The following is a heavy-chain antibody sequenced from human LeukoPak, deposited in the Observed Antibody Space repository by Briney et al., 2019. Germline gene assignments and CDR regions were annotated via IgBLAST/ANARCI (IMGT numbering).Heavy chain of an antibody. J-gene: IGHJ4*02. D-gene: IGHD3-3*01. Sequence: GGSLRLSCAASGFTFSSYSMNWVRQAPGKGLEWVSSISSSSSYIYYADSVKGRFTISRDNAKNSLYLQMNSLRAEDTAVYYCARDRYDFWSGSRQTFDYWGQGTLVTASS. CDR2: ISSSSSYI. V-gene: IGHV3-21*01. CDR3: ARDRYDFWSGSRQTFDY. CDR1: GFTFSSYS.